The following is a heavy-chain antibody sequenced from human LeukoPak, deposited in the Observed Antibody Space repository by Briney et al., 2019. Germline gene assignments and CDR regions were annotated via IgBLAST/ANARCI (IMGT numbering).Heavy chain of an antibody. J-gene: IGHJ4*02. Sequence: ASVKVSCKASGYTFTSYGISWVRQAPGQGLEWMGWISAYNGNTNYAQKLQGRVTMTTDTSTSTAYMELRSLRSDDTAVYYCARGTCGGDCSSMGYYFDYWGQGTLVTVSS. V-gene: IGHV1-18*01. CDR2: ISAYNGNT. CDR1: GYTFTSYG. D-gene: IGHD2-21*02. CDR3: ARGTCGGDCSSMGYYFDY.